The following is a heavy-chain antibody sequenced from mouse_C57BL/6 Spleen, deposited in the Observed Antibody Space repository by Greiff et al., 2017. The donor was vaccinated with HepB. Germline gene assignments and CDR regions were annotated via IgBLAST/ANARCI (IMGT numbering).Heavy chain of an antibody. V-gene: IGHV2-2*01. D-gene: IGHD4-1*01. CDR2: IWSGGST. CDR1: GFSLTSYG. CDR3: ARGTGTGYYAMDY. J-gene: IGHJ4*01. Sequence: QVQLQQSGPGLVQPSQSLSITCTVSGFSLTSYGVHWVRQSPGKGLEWLGVIWSGGSTDYNAAFISRLSISKDNSKSQVFFKMNSLQADDTAIYYCARGTGTGYYAMDYWGQGTSVTVSS.